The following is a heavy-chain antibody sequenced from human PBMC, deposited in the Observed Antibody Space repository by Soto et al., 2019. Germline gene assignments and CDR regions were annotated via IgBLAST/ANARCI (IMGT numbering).Heavy chain of an antibody. CDR2: INPNSGGT. D-gene: IGHD3-3*01. Sequence: GASVKVSCKASGYTFTGYYMHWVRQAPGQGLEWMGWINPNSGGTNYAQKFQGWVTMTRDTSISTAYMELSRLRSDDTAVYYCARDSITIFGVVTRPLYYYGMDVWGQGTTVTVSS. CDR3: ARDSITIFGVVTRPLYYYGMDV. J-gene: IGHJ6*02. CDR1: GYTFTGYY. V-gene: IGHV1-2*04.